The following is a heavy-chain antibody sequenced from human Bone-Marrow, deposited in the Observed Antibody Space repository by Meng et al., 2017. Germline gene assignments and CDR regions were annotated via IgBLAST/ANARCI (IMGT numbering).Heavy chain of an antibody. J-gene: IGHJ4*02. Sequence: ASVKVSCKASGYTFTGYYMHWVRQAPGQGLEWMGWINPNSGGTNYAQKFQGRVTMTRDTSISTAYMELSRLRSDDTAVYYCARDGGSEYYDILTGYYYWGQGTLVTVPS. V-gene: IGHV1-2*02. CDR1: GYTFTGYY. D-gene: IGHD3-9*01. CDR3: ARDGGSEYYDILTGYYY. CDR2: INPNSGGT.